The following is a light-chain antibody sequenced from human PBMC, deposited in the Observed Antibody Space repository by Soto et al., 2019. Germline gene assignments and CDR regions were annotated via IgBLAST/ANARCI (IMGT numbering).Light chain of an antibody. CDR2: DSS. V-gene: IGKV3-11*01. Sequence: EIVLTQSPATLSLSPGERATLSCRASQSVSSYLAWYQQKPGQAPRLLIYDSSKRPTGIPARFSGSGSGTDFTLTITSLEPEDFAVYYCQQRARWPWTFGQGTKVEIK. CDR1: QSVSSY. CDR3: QQRARWPWT. J-gene: IGKJ1*01.